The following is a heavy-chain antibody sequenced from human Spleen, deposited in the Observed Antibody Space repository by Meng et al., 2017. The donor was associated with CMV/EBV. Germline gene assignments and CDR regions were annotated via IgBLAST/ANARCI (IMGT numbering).Heavy chain of an antibody. J-gene: IGHJ3*02. CDR1: GFTFDDYA. CDR3: AREAAAGTGGAFDI. CDR2: ISSSSSYI. Sequence: GESLKISCAASGFTFDDYAMHWVRQAPGKGPEWVSSISSSSSYIYYADSVKGRFTISRDNAKNSLYLQMNSLRAEDTAVYYCAREAAAGTGGAFDIWGQGTMVTVSS. D-gene: IGHD6-13*01. V-gene: IGHV3-21*01.